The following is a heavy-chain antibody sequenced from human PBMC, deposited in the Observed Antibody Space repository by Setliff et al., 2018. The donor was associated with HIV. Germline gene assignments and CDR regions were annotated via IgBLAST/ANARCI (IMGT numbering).Heavy chain of an antibody. CDR2: IYASGST. V-gene: IGHV4-61*09. Sequence: SETLSLTCTVSGDSVRSQDYFWSWIRQTAGEGLEWIGHIYASGSTTYNPSLKSRVTLSLDTSKNQFSLKLTSVTAADTAVYYCARTRGTTENVFDIWGQGTMVTVSS. CDR1: GDSVRSQDYF. D-gene: IGHD4-17*01. CDR3: ARTRGTTENVFDI. J-gene: IGHJ3*02.